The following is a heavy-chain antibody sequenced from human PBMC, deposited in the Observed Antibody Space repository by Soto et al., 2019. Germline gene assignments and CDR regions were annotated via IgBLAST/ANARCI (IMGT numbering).Heavy chain of an antibody. CDR2: VYPGDSDT. CDR3: ARQSTSAPKDY. Sequence: GQSLKISCKGSGYSFTTYWIAWVRQMPGKGLEWVGVVYPGDSDTRYSPSFEGHVTISVDKSISTAFLQWNSLKASDNAIYFCARQSTSAPKDYWGQGTLVTVSS. J-gene: IGHJ4*01. CDR1: GYSFTTYW. D-gene: IGHD3-10*01. V-gene: IGHV5-51*01.